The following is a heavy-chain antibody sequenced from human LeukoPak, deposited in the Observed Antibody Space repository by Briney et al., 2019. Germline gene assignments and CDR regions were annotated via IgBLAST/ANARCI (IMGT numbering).Heavy chain of an antibody. J-gene: IGHJ4*02. CDR1: GFTFCNFA. CDR3: AKAGSSGWSSSGGDY. Sequence: GGSLRLSCAPSGFTFCNFAMSWVRHAPGKGLEWFSTISGSGGSTVYADSVKGRFPISRDNSNNTLFLQMNSLRAEDTAIYFCAKAGSSGWSSSGGDYWGQGSLVTVSS. V-gene: IGHV3-23*01. D-gene: IGHD6-19*01. CDR2: ISGSGGST.